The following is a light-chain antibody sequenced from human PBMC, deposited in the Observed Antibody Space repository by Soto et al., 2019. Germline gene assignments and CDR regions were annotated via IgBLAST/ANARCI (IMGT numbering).Light chain of an antibody. CDR3: GSFVGGTTLI. J-gene: IGLJ2*01. Sequence: QSALTQSPSASGIRGQSVTISCSGTGSDVGAYNYLSWYQHHPGKAPKLIIYEVIKRPSGVPDRFSGSKSGTTASLTVSGLQTEDEAVYYCGSFVGGTTLIFGGGTMLTVL. CDR1: GSDVGAYNY. V-gene: IGLV2-8*01. CDR2: EVI.